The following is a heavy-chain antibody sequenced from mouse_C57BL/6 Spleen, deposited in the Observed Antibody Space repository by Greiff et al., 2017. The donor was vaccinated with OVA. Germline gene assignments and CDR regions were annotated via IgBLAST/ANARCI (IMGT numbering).Heavy chain of an antibody. D-gene: IGHD5-1*01. V-gene: IGHV5-6*01. CDR2: ISSGGSYS. Sequence: EVKVVESGGDLVKPGGSLKLSCAASGFTFSSYGMSWVRQTPDKRLEWVATISSGGSYSYYPDSVKGRFTISRDNAKNTLYLQRGRLKSEDAAVYCCARHVPYYFDGWGTGTTVTVSS. J-gene: IGHJ1*03. CDR1: GFTFSSYG. CDR3: ARHVPYYFDG.